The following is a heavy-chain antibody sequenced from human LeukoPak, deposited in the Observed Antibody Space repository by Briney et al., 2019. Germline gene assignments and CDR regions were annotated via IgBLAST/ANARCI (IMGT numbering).Heavy chain of an antibody. CDR2: IIPIFGTA. CDR3: ARGYDFWSGYPPYFDY. D-gene: IGHD3-3*01. Sequence: SVKVSCKASGGTFSSYAISWVRQAPGQGLEWMGGIIPIFGTANYAQKFQGRVTITTDESTSTAYMELSSLRSEDTAVYYCARGYDFWSGYPPYFDYWGQGTLVTVSS. J-gene: IGHJ4*02. CDR1: GGTFSSYA. V-gene: IGHV1-69*05.